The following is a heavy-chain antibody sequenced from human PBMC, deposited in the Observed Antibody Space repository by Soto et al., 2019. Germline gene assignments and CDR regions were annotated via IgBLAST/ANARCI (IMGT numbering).Heavy chain of an antibody. CDR2: ISAYNGKT. J-gene: IGHJ4*02. CDR1: GYTFTNYG. D-gene: IGHD1-7*01. CDR3: ARDWRTFFIYLDY. V-gene: IGHV1-18*01. Sequence: RASVKVSCKTSGYTFTNYGISWVRQAPGQGLEWMGWISAYNGKTNYGQKFQGRVTMTTDTSTSTAYLDLRSLRSDDTAVYYCARDWRTFFIYLDYWGQCTHVTVAS.